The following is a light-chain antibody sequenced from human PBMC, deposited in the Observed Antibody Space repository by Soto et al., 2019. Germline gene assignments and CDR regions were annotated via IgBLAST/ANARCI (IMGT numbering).Light chain of an antibody. CDR3: QSYDSSLSGSV. Sequence: QPVLTQPPSLSGAPGQRVTISCTGSSSNIGAGYAVHWYQQFPGIAPKLLIYDNTNRPSGVPDRFSGSKSGTSASLAITGLQAEDEADYYCQSYDSSLSGSVFGGGTKVTVL. J-gene: IGLJ2*01. CDR1: SSNIGAGYA. CDR2: DNT. V-gene: IGLV1-40*01.